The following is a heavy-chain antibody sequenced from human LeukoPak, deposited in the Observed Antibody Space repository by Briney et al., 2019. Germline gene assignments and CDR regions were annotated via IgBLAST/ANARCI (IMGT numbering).Heavy chain of an antibody. Sequence: PGGSLRLSCAASGFTFSDYWMSWVRQAPGKGLEGVANINQDAGDKYYVDCVKGRFTISRDNVNHSLYLQMNTLRAEDTAVYYCAKQRGQGYYFDYWGQGTLVTVSS. J-gene: IGHJ4*02. CDR3: AKQRGQGYYFDY. CDR2: INQDAGDK. V-gene: IGHV3-7*01. D-gene: IGHD1/OR15-1a*01. CDR1: GFTFSDYW.